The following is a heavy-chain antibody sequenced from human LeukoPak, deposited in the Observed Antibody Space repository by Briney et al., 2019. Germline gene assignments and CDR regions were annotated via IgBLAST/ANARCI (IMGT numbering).Heavy chain of an antibody. J-gene: IGHJ3*02. CDR1: GGSISSSSYY. V-gene: IGHV4-39*01. Sequence: SETLSLTCTVSGGSISSSSYYWGWIRQPPGKGLEWIGSINYSGSTYYNPSLKSRVTISVVTSKSQFSLKLSSVTAADTAVYYCARPLRYWDAFDIWGQGTMVTVS. CDR2: INYSGST. CDR3: ARPLRYWDAFDI. D-gene: IGHD2-8*02.